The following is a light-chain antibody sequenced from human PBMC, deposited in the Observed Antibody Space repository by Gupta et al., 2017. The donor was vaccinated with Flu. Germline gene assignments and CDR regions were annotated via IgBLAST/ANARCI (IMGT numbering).Light chain of an antibody. CDR1: KRDIGTNNY. CDR2: EVS. V-gene: IGLV2-14*01. Sequence: TIACIGTKRDIGTNNYVSWYQQHPGKAPKRIIYEVSNRPSGISHRFSGSKSGNTAYLTISGLQREDEADYYCSAEGGSASLGVFGGGTRLTVL. CDR3: SAEGGSASLGV. J-gene: IGLJ3*02.